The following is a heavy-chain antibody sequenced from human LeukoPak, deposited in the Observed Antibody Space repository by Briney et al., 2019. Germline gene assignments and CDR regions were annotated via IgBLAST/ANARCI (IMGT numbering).Heavy chain of an antibody. Sequence: ASVKVSCKAFGYTFTSNYMHWVRQAPGQGPEWMGVISPSGGSTTYAQKFQGRVTMTRNTSISTAYMELSSLRSEDTAVYYCARVPYYYGSGSYYTGGYYYYYYYYMDVWGKGTTVTISS. V-gene: IGHV1-46*01. CDR2: ISPSGGST. CDR1: GYTFTSNY. CDR3: ARVPYYYGSGSYYTGGYYYYYYYYMDV. J-gene: IGHJ6*03. D-gene: IGHD3-10*01.